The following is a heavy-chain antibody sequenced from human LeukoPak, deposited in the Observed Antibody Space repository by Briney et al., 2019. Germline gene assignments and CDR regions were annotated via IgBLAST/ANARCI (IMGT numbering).Heavy chain of an antibody. V-gene: IGHV4-59*08. D-gene: IGHD5-18*01. CDR3: ARLNGYSYGMRFDY. J-gene: IGHJ4*02. CDR1: GGSIRSYY. Sequence: SETLSLTCIVSGGSIRSYYWSWIRQPPGKGLEWIGYIYYSGSTNYSPSLKSRVTISVDTSKNQFSLKLSSVTAADTAVYYCARLNGYSYGMRFDYWGQGTLVTVSS. CDR2: IYYSGST.